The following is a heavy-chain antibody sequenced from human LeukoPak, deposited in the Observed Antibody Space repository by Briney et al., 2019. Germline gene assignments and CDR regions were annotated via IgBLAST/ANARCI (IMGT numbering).Heavy chain of an antibody. V-gene: IGHV4-34*01. CDR2: INHSGST. CDR3: ARGYYDILTGYYNWFDP. D-gene: IGHD3-9*01. J-gene: IGHJ5*02. CDR1: GGSFSGYY. Sequence: PSETLSLTCAVYGGSFSGYYWSWIRQPPGKGLEWIGEINHSGSTSYNPSLKSRVTISVDTSKNQFSLKLSSVTAADTAVYYCARGYYDILTGYYNWFDPWGQGTLVTVSS.